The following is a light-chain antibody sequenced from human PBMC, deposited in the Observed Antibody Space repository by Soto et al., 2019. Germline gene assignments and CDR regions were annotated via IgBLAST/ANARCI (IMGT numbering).Light chain of an antibody. CDR1: QDLHVF. V-gene: IGKV1-9*01. Sequence: DIQLTQSPSFLSASEGDRVTITCRSSQDLHVFLAWYQHKPGKAPRLLIDSASTLQSVVPSRFSGSRSGTEFTLTISSLQPEDIATYYCQKFNNYPLTFGPGTKVDIK. CDR3: QKFNNYPLT. J-gene: IGKJ3*01. CDR2: SAS.